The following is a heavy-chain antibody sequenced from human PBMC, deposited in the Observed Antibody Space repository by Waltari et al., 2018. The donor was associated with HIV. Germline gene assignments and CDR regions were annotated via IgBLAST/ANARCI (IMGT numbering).Heavy chain of an antibody. CDR2: ISGSGGST. D-gene: IGHD3-9*01. CDR3: AKVQGDILTGYYAYYYYGMDV. Sequence: EVQLLESGGGLVQPGGSLRLSCAASGFTFSSYAMSWVRQAPGKGLEWVSAISGSGGSTYYADSVKGRFTISRDNSKNTLYLQMNSLRAEDTAVYYCAKVQGDILTGYYAYYYYGMDVWGQGTTVTVSS. V-gene: IGHV3-23*01. CDR1: GFTFSSYA. J-gene: IGHJ6*02.